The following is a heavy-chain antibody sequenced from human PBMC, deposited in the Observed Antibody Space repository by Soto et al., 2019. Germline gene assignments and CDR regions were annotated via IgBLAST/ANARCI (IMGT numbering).Heavy chain of an antibody. J-gene: IGHJ2*01. V-gene: IGHV3-33*01. CDR1: GFTFSSHG. CDR2: IWYDGSNK. D-gene: IGHD6-19*01. Sequence: QVQLEESGGGVVQPGRSLRLSCAASGFTFSSHGMHWVRQAPGKGLEWVAVIWYDGSNKYYADSVKGRFTISRDNSKNTLYLQMNSLGAEDTAVYYCARIPQIAVAGTRFGYFDLWGRGTLVTVSS. CDR3: ARIPQIAVAGTRFGYFDL.